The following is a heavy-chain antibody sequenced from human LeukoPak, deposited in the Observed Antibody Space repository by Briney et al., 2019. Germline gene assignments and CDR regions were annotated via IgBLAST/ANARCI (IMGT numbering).Heavy chain of an antibody. J-gene: IGHJ4*02. CDR2: IIPIFGTA. CDR3: AKDGYSSSPGFGY. D-gene: IGHD6-13*01. Sequence: SVKVSCKASGGTFSSYAISWVRQAPGQGLEWMGGIIPIFGTANYAQKFQGRVTITADESTSTAYMELSSLRSEDTAVYYCAKDGYSSSPGFGYWGQGTLVTVSS. CDR1: GGTFSSYA. V-gene: IGHV1-69*13.